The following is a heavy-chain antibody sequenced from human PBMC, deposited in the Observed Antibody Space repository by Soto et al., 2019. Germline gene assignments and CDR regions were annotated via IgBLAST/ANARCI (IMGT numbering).Heavy chain of an antibody. Sequence: QVQLLESGGDLVQPGRSLRLSCAASGFTFSSYPMHWVRQAPGKGLEWVAFISYNTNNKQYADSVRGRFTISSDNGKNSVYLQMTTLRPEDTAVYYSARLPLAWCQRTLFTVSS. CDR3: ARLPLA. CDR1: GFTFSSYP. J-gene: IGHJ5*02. CDR2: ISYNTNNK. V-gene: IGHV3-30-3*01.